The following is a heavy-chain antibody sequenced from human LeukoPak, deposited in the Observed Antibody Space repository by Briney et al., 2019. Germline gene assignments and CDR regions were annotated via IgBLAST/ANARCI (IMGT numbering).Heavy chain of an antibody. CDR3: AREAARHYFDY. CDR1: GGSISSGDYY. Sequence: PSETLSLTCTVSGGSISSGDYYWSWIRQPPGKGLEWIGYIYYSGSTYYNPSLKSRVTISVDTSKNQFSLKLSSVTAADTAVYYCAREAARHYFDYWGQGTLVTVSS. D-gene: IGHD6-6*01. V-gene: IGHV4-30-4*01. CDR2: IYYSGST. J-gene: IGHJ4*02.